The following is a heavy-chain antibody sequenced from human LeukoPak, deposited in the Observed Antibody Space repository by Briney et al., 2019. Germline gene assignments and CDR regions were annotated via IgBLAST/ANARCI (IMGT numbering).Heavy chain of an antibody. V-gene: IGHV4-61*01. CDR2: IYYSGST. Sequence: SETLSLTCTVSGGSVSSGSYYWSWIRQPPGTGLEWIGYIYYSGSTNYNPSLKSRVTISVDTSKNQFSLKLSSVTAADTAVYYCARGYDSSGYYYGVDYWGQGTLVTVSS. CDR1: GGSVSSGSYY. CDR3: ARGYDSSGYYYGVDY. D-gene: IGHD3-22*01. J-gene: IGHJ4*02.